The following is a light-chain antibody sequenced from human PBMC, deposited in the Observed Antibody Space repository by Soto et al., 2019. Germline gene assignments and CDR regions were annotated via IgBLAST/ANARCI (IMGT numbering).Light chain of an antibody. CDR2: RAS. J-gene: IGKJ2*01. CDR1: QSISSW. CDR3: QQYDSSVYT. V-gene: IGKV1-5*03. Sequence: DIQMTQSPSTLSAYVGDRVTITCRASQSISSWLAWYQQKPGKAPKLLIYRASSLGSGVPSRFSGSGSGTEFTLTISSLQPDDFATYYCQQYDSSVYTFGQGTKLEIK.